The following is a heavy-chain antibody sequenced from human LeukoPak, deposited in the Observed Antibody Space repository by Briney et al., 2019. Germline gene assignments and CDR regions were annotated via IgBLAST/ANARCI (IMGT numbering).Heavy chain of an antibody. CDR1: GFTVSSNY. CDR3: ARAPMLYFDWLSERYGMDV. J-gene: IGHJ6*02. V-gene: IGHV3-66*01. CDR2: IYSGGST. Sequence: GGSLRLSCAASGFTVSSNYMSWVRQAPGKGLEWVSVIYSGGSTYYADSVKGRFTISRDNSKNTLYLQMNSLRAEDAAVYYSARAPMLYFDWLSERYGMDVWGQGTTVTVSS. D-gene: IGHD3-9*01.